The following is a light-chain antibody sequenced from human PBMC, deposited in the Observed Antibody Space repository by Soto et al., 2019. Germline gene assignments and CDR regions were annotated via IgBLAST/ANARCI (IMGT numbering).Light chain of an antibody. CDR1: QGIRND. J-gene: IGKJ1*01. CDR2: TAS. V-gene: IGKV1-6*01. Sequence: AIQMTQSASSLSASVGDRVTLTCRASQGIRNDLGWYQQKPRKAPILLIYTASILQSGVPSRFCGSGSGTDFTLTTSSRLPDEFATEYYRQDYNSPGTFGQGTKVDIK. CDR3: RQDYNSPGT.